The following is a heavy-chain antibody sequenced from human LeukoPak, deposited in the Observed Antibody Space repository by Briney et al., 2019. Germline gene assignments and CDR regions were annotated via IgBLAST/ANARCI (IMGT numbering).Heavy chain of an antibody. Sequence: KPGGSLRLSCAASGFTFSSYNMNWVRQAPGKGLEWVSSISYTNSYIYYADSVKGRFTISRDNAKNSLYLQMNSLRAEDTAVYYCARVYSNSWYSGYLYMDVWGKGTTVTVSS. CDR1: GFTFSSYN. V-gene: IGHV3-21*01. J-gene: IGHJ6*03. D-gene: IGHD6-13*01. CDR3: ARVYSNSWYSGYLYMDV. CDR2: ISYTNSYI.